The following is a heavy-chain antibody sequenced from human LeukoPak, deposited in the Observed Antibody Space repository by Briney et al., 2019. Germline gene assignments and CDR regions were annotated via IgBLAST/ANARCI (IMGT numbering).Heavy chain of an antibody. CDR1: GFTFSNAW. CDR3: TTDSNILTGLEY. D-gene: IGHD3-9*01. Sequence: PGGSLRLSCAASGFTFSNAWMSWVRQAPGKGLEWVGRIKSKTDGGTTDYAAPVKGRFTISRDDSKNTLYLQMNSLKTEDTAVYYCTTDSNILTGLEYWGQGTLVTVSS. J-gene: IGHJ4*02. CDR2: IKSKTDGGTT. V-gene: IGHV3-15*01.